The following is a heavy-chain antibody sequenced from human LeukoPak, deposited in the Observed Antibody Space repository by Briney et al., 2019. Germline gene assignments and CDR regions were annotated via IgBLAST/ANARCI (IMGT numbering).Heavy chain of an antibody. CDR2: IYDSGST. CDR1: GASISSYY. CDR3: ARVCSTTSSYIRY. J-gene: IGHJ4*02. Sequence: ETLSLTCTVSGASISSYYWSWIRQPPGKGLEWVGNIYDSGSTNYNPSPKSRVTMSLDTSKNQFFLKLSSVTAADTAVYYCARVCSTTSSYIRYWGQGTLVTVSS. D-gene: IGHD6-13*01. V-gene: IGHV4-59*01.